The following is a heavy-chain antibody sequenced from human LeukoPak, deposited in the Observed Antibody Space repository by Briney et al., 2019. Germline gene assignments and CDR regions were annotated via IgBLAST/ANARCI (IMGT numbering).Heavy chain of an antibody. CDR2: ISSSSSTI. D-gene: IGHD3-22*01. CDR3: ARDRHKYNYDSGGYPPY. J-gene: IGHJ4*02. Sequence: GESLRLSCAASGFTFSSYSMLWVRQAPGKGLEWVSYISSSSSTIYYADSVKGRFTISRDNAKNSLYLQMNTLRAEDTAVYYCARDRHKYNYDSGGYPPYWGQGTLVTVSS. CDR1: GFTFSSYS. V-gene: IGHV3-48*01.